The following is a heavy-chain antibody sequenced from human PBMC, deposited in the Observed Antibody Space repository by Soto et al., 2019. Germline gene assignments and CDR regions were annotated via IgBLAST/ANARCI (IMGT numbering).Heavy chain of an antibody. J-gene: IGHJ4*02. Sequence: QVHLVRSGAEVKKPGASVKVSCKVSGYSLNELSIHWVRQAPGKGLEWMGGFDPEDGEIVYAQKFQGRVTMTEDTSTDTANMDLSSLRSEDTAVYYCATGGPAGDFDNWGQGTLVNVYS. V-gene: IGHV1-24*01. CDR3: ATGGPAGDFDN. CDR1: GYSLNELS. CDR2: FDPEDGEI. D-gene: IGHD3-10*01.